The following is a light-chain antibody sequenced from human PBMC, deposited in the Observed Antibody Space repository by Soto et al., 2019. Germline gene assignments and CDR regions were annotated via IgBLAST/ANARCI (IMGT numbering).Light chain of an antibody. Sequence: QSPSSLSASVGDRVTITCQASQDISNYLNWYQQKPGKAPKLLIYAASSLQSGVPSRFSGSGSGTDFTLTISSLQPEDFATYYCQQSYSTPRTFGQGTKVDIK. J-gene: IGKJ1*01. CDR1: QDISNY. CDR2: AAS. V-gene: IGKV1-39*01. CDR3: QQSYSTPRT.